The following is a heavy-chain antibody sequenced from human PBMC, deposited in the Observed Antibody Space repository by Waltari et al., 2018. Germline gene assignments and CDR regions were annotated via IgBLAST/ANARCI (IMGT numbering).Heavy chain of an antibody. V-gene: IGHV4-39*07. Sequence: QLQLQESGPGLVKPSETLSLTCTVSGGSISSSSYYWGWIRQPPGKGLEWIGSIYYSGSTDYNPSLKSRVTISVDTSKNQFSLKLSSVTAADTAVYYCARDRPSSTAYGDYGGVDYWDQGTLVTVSS. J-gene: IGHJ4*02. CDR1: GGSISSSSYY. CDR2: IYYSGST. CDR3: ARDRPSSTAYGDYGGVDY. D-gene: IGHD4-17*01.